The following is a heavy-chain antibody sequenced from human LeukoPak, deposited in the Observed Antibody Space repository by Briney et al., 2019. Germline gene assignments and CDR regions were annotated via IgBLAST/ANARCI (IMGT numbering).Heavy chain of an antibody. Sequence: SETLFLTCTVSGGSISGYTWSWIRQPAGKGLEWIGRIYASGSINYNPSLQGRVTMSVDTSRGQFFLMVHSVTAADTAVYYCPRGVVGATAFAYWGQGTVVTASS. V-gene: IGHV4-4*07. D-gene: IGHD1-26*01. J-gene: IGHJ4*02. CDR2: IYASGSI. CDR1: GGSISGYT. CDR3: PRGVVGATAFAY.